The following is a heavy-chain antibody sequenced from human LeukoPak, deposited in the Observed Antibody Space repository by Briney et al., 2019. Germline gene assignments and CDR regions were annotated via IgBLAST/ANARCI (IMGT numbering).Heavy chain of an antibody. CDR3: ARDSWYSSSYYYYGMDV. J-gene: IGHJ6*02. D-gene: IGHD6-6*01. Sequence: PGRSLRFSCAASGFTFSSYAMHWVRQAPGKGLEWVAVISYDGSNKYYADSVKGRFTISRDNSKNTLYLQMNSLRAEDTAVYYCARDSWYSSSYYYYGMDVWGQGTTVTVSS. CDR2: ISYDGSNK. CDR1: GFTFSSYA. V-gene: IGHV3-30-3*01.